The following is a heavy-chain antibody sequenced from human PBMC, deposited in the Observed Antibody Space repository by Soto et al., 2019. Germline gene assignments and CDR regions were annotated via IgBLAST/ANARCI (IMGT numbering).Heavy chain of an antibody. V-gene: IGHV3-30-3*01. CDR1: GFTFSSYA. CDR2: ISYDGSNK. Sequence: GGSLRLSCAASGFTFSSYAMHWVRQAPGKGLEWVAVISYDGSNKYYADSVKGRFTISRDNSKNTLYLQMSSLRAEDTAVYYCARDIVRGYYDSSGYYGYGMDVWGQGTTVTVSS. CDR3: ARDIVRGYYDSSGYYGYGMDV. D-gene: IGHD3-22*01. J-gene: IGHJ6*02.